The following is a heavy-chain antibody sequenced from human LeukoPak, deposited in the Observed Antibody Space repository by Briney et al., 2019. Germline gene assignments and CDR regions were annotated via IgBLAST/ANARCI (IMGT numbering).Heavy chain of an antibody. J-gene: IGHJ4*02. CDR3: ASLNYGQVWGSPHYYFDY. D-gene: IGHD3-16*01. Sequence: SGGSLRLSCAASGFTFSSHWMAWVRQAPGKGLEWVANIKQDGGEKYYLDSMKGRLTISRDNAKNSLYLQVNSLRVEDAAVYYCASLNYGQVWGSPHYYFDYWGQGILVTVSS. V-gene: IGHV3-7*01. CDR1: GFTFSSHW. CDR2: IKQDGGEK.